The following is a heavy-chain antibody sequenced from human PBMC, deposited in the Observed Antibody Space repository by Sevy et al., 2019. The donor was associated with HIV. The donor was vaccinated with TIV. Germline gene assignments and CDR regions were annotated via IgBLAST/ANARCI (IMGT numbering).Heavy chain of an antibody. Sequence: GGSLRLSCAASGFTFSSYAMSWVRQAPGKGLEWVSAISGSGGSTYYADSVKGRFTISRDNSKNTLYLQMNSLRAEDTAVYYCAKDGLAAAGRFFSRSPNDYYMDVWGKGTTVTVSS. CDR1: GFTFSSYA. D-gene: IGHD6-13*01. CDR3: AKDGLAAAGRFFSRSPNDYYMDV. CDR2: ISGSGGST. V-gene: IGHV3-23*01. J-gene: IGHJ6*03.